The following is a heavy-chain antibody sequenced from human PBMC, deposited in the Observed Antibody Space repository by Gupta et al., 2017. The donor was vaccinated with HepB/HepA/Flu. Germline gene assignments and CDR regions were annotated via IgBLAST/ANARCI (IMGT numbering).Heavy chain of an antibody. CDR3: ARDQSWGDGYNIAYYFDY. D-gene: IGHD5-24*01. V-gene: IGHV3-64*01. CDR2: ISSNGGST. CDR1: GFTFSSYA. Sequence: EVQLVESGGGLVQPGGSLRLSCAASGFTFSSYAMHWVRQAPGKGLEYVSAISSNGGSTYYANSVKGRFTISRDNSKNTMYLQMGSLRAEYMAVYYCARDQSWGDGYNIAYYFDYWGQGTLVTVSS. J-gene: IGHJ4*02.